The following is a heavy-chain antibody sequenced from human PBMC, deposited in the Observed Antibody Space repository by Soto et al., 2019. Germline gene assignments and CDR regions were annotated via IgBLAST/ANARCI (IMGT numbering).Heavy chain of an antibody. CDR2: ISAYNGNT. J-gene: IGHJ6*02. CDR3: ARDQMVSSSSCGDV. D-gene: IGHD6-6*01. CDR1: GYTFTSYG. Sequence: ASVKVSCRASGYTFTSYGISWVRQAPGQGLEWMGWISAYNGNTNYAQKLQGRVTMTTDTSTSTAYMELRSLRSDDTAVYYCARDQMVSSSSCGDVWGQGTTVTVSS. V-gene: IGHV1-18*01.